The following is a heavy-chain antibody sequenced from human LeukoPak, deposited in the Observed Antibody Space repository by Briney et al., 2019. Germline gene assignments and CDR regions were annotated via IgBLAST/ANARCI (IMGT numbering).Heavy chain of an antibody. D-gene: IGHD3-16*01. CDR2: INHSGST. CDR1: GGSFSGYY. V-gene: IGHV4-34*01. J-gene: IGHJ6*03. Sequence: SETLSLTCAVYGGSFSGYYWSWIRQPPGKGLEWIGEINHSGSTSYNPSLRSRVTISVDTSKNQFSLKVSSVTAADTAVYYCARETSQKGAHYMDVWGKGTTVTISS. CDR3: ARETSQKGAHYMDV.